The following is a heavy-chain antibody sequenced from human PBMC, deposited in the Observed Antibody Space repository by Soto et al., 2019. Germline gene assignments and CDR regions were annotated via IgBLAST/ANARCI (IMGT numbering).Heavy chain of an antibody. D-gene: IGHD3-3*01. CDR3: ARATLRDFWSGYYPGPYYYYYGMDV. CDR1: GGSVSSGSYY. J-gene: IGHJ6*02. Sequence: SETLSLTCTVSGGSVSSGSYYWSWIRQPPGRGLEWIGYVYYSGSTNYNPSLKSRVTISVDTSKNQFSLKLSSVTAADTAVYYCARATLRDFWSGYYPGPYYYYYGMDVWGQGTTVTVSS. CDR2: VYYSGST. V-gene: IGHV4-61*01.